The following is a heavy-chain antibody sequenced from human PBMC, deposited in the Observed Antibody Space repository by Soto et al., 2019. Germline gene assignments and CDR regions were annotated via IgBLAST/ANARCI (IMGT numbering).Heavy chain of an antibody. J-gene: IGHJ4*02. V-gene: IGHV4-31*03. CDR1: GGSISSGGYY. Sequence: TLSLTCTVSGGSISSGGYYWSWIRQHPGKGLEWIGYIYYSGSTYYNPSLKSRVTISVDTSKNQFSLKLSSVTAADTAVYYCARGGGSSDYYFDYWGQGTLVTVSS. D-gene: IGHD6-6*01. CDR2: IYYSGST. CDR3: ARGGGSSDYYFDY.